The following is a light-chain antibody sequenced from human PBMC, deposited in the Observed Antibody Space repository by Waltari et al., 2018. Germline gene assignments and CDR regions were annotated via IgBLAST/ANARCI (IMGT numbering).Light chain of an antibody. CDR2: KES. CDR1: QSITRW. CDR3: QQYKSYSPYT. J-gene: IGKJ2*01. V-gene: IGKV1-5*03. Sequence: DIQMTQSPSTLSASVGDRFTITCRASQSITRWLAWYQQKPGEAPKVLIYKESTLERGVPSRCSGSGSGTEFTLTISSLQPADFVIYYCQQYKSYSPYTFGRGTKLEI.